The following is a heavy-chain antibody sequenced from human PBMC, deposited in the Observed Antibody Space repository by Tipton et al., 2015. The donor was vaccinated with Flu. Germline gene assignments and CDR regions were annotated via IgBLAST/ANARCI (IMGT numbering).Heavy chain of an antibody. J-gene: IGHJ6*02. D-gene: IGHD3-3*01. CDR3: ARDHPPSITVLGEITDYFGMAV. CDR1: GDSIGSDYH. V-gene: IGHV3-11*01. CDR2: ISSSGTTI. Sequence: LSLTCSVSGDSIGSDYHISWTRQLPGKGLEWVSHISSSGTTINYADSVKGRFTISRDNAKNSLYLQMNSLRAEDTAVYYCARDHPPSITVLGEITDYFGMAVWGQGTTVTVSS.